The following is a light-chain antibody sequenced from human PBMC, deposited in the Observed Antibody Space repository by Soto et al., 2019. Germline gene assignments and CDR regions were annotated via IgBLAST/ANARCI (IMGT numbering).Light chain of an antibody. Sequence: DLVMTQTPLSLPVTPGEPASISCRSSQSLLDSDDGNSYLDWYVQKSGQSPQLLMYTVSFRASGVPDRFSGSGSGSDFTLKISRVEAEDVGVYYCMQRLEFPFTFGPGTKVDVK. V-gene: IGKV2-40*01. CDR2: TVS. CDR1: QSLLDSDDGNSY. CDR3: MQRLEFPFT. J-gene: IGKJ3*01.